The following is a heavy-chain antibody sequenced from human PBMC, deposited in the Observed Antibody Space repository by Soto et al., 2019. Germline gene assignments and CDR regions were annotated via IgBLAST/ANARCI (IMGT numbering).Heavy chain of an antibody. V-gene: IGHV4-39*01. J-gene: IGHJ4*01. CDR2: IYYSGST. Sequence: QLQLQESGPGLVKPSETLSLTCTVSGGSIRSNSYFWGWIRQPPGKGLEWIGCIYYSGSTYYNPSLKSRDTVTGDTSKYRGTLNLKSVTAADTAVVYGARPEESYGSGSRSDYWGHGSLVTVAS. D-gene: IGHD3-10*01. CDR1: GGSIRSNSYF. CDR3: ARPEESYGSGSRSDY.